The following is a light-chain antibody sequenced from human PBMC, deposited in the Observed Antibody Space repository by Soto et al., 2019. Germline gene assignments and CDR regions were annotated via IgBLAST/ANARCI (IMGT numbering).Light chain of an antibody. CDR1: RSDVGAYNY. Sequence: QPVLTQPRSVSGSPGQSVTISCTGTRSDVGAYNYVSWYQQYPGKAPKVMIYDVNKRPSGVPHRFSGSKSGNTASLTISGLQAEDEADYYCCSYAGSHILVFGGGTKVTVL. V-gene: IGLV2-11*01. CDR3: CSYAGSHILV. CDR2: DVN. J-gene: IGLJ2*01.